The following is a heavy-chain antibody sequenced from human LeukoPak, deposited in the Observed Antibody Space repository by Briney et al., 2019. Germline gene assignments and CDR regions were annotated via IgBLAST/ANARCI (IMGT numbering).Heavy chain of an antibody. D-gene: IGHD5-24*01. V-gene: IGHV5-51*01. CDR3: ARGMATINGPFDY. Sequence: GESLKISCKGSGYSFTSYSIGWVRQMPGKGLEWMGIIYPGDSDTRYSPSFQGQITISTDKSISTAFLQWSTLKASDTAMYYCARGMATINGPFDYWGQGTLVTVSS. CDR2: IYPGDSDT. J-gene: IGHJ4*02. CDR1: GYSFTSYS.